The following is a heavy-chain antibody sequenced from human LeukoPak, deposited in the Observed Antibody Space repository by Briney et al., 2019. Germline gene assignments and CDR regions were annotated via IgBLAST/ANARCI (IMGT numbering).Heavy chain of an antibody. CDR2: ISSSGSTI. D-gene: IGHD2-15*01. Sequence: PGGSLRPSCAASGFTFSSYEMNWVRQAPGKGLEWVSYISSSGSTIYYADSVKGRFTISRDNAKNSLYLQMNSLRAEDTAVYYCARGGYCSGGSCYHERFDYWGQGTLVTVSS. CDR3: ARGGYCSGGSCYHERFDY. V-gene: IGHV3-48*03. CDR1: GFTFSSYE. J-gene: IGHJ4*02.